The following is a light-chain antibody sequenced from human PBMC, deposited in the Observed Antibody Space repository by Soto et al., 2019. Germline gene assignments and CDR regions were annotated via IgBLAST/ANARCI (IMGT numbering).Light chain of an antibody. Sequence: DIQMTQSPSTLSASVGDRVTITCRASQSISTWLAWYQHKPGKAPKLLIYKASNLESGVPSRFSGSGSGTEFTLTSSSLQPDDFATYYCQQYNRYWTFGQGTKVEIK. V-gene: IGKV1-5*03. CDR1: QSISTW. CDR2: KAS. J-gene: IGKJ1*01. CDR3: QQYNRYWT.